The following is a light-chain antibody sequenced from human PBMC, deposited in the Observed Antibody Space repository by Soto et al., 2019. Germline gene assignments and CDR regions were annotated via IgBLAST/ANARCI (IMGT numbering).Light chain of an antibody. Sequence: DIQMTQSPSSVSASVGDRVPITCRARQDISSYLAWYQHRPGNGPKFLIYEASTLQNGVPSRFSGSGSVTDFTLTINNLQPEDFATYFCQQASSFPLSFGGGTKVEMK. CDR3: QQASSFPLS. CDR1: QDISSY. V-gene: IGKV1-12*01. CDR2: EAS. J-gene: IGKJ4*01.